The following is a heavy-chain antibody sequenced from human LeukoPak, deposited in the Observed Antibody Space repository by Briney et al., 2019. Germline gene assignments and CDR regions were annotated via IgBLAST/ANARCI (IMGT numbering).Heavy chain of an antibody. CDR1: GFTFSSYA. D-gene: IGHD6-13*01. CDR3: ARDLYSSSWYYFDY. J-gene: IGHJ4*02. Sequence: PGGSLRLSCAASGFTFSSYAMHWVRQAPGKGLEWVAVISYDGSNKYYADSVKGRFTIYRDNSKNTLYLQMNSLRAEDTAVYYCARDLYSSSWYYFDYWGQGTLVTVSS. CDR2: ISYDGSNK. V-gene: IGHV3-30-3*01.